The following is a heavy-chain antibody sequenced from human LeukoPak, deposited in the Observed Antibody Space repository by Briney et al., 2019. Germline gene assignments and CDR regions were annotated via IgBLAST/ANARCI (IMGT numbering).Heavy chain of an antibody. V-gene: IGHV1-69*05. Sequence: GASVKVSCKASGGTFISYAISWVRQAPGQGLEWMGRIIPIFGTANYAQKFQGRVTITTDESTSTACMELSSLRSEDTAGYYCARDRDSSSWYAQFGYWGQGTLVTVSS. D-gene: IGHD6-13*01. CDR1: GGTFISYA. CDR3: ARDRDSSSWYAQFGY. J-gene: IGHJ4*02. CDR2: IIPIFGTA.